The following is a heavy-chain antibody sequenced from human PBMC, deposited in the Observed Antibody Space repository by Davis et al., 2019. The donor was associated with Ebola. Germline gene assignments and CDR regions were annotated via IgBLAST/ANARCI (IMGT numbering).Heavy chain of an antibody. CDR3: AKDQWAGIAAAGSGFDP. Sequence: SLKISCAASGFTFDDYAMHWVRQAPGKGLEWVSGISWNSGSIGYADSVKGRFTISRDNAKNSLYLQMNSLRAEDTALYYCAKDQWAGIAAAGSGFDPWGQGTLVTVSS. J-gene: IGHJ5*02. CDR2: ISWNSGSI. CDR1: GFTFDDYA. D-gene: IGHD6-13*01. V-gene: IGHV3-9*01.